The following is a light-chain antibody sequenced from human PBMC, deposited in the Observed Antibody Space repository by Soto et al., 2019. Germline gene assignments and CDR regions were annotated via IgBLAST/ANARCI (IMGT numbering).Light chain of an antibody. V-gene: IGLV2-8*01. CDR1: SSDVGGYPY. CDR2: EVS. CDR3: TSYAGSNTYV. Sequence: QSALTQPPSASGSPGQSVTIPCTGTSSDVGGYPYVSWYQQHPGKAPKLMIYEVSKRPSGVPDRFTGSKSGNTASLTVSGLQAEDEADYYCTSYAGSNTYVFGSGTTVTVL. J-gene: IGLJ1*01.